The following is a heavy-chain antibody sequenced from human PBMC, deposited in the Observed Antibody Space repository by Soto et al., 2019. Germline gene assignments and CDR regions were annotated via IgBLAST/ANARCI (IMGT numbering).Heavy chain of an antibody. D-gene: IGHD4-17*01. Sequence: PGGSLRLSCAASGFTFSSYGMHWVRQAPGKGLEWVAVISYDGSNKYYADSVKGRFTISRDNSKNTLYLQMNSLRAEDTAVYYCAKVAGYGDYVYAFDIWGQGTMVTVS. V-gene: IGHV3-30*18. J-gene: IGHJ3*02. CDR2: ISYDGSNK. CDR1: GFTFSSYG. CDR3: AKVAGYGDYVYAFDI.